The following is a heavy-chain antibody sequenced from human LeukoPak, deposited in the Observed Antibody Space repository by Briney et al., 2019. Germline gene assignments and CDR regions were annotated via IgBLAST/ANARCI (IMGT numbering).Heavy chain of an antibody. CDR2: TYYRSKWYD. V-gene: IGHV6-1*01. CDR1: GDNVSSNTAA. D-gene: IGHD6-19*01. CDR3: ARFNSSAWGNNWFDP. J-gene: IGHJ5*02. Sequence: SQTLSLTCVISGDNVSSNTAAWHWIRQSPSRGLEWLGKTYYRSKWYDDYAVSVKSRITINPDTPRNQFSLQLNSVTPEDTAVYYCARFNSSAWGNNWFDPWGQGTLVTVSS.